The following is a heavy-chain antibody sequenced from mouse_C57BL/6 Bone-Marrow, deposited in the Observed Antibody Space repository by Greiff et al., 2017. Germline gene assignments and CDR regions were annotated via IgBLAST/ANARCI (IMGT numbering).Heavy chain of an antibody. CDR3: ARGVLLTRTGFDY. J-gene: IGHJ2*01. CDR1: GYAFSSSW. D-gene: IGHD1-1*01. Sequence: QAQLKESGPELVKPGASVKISCKASGYAFSSSWMNWVKQRPGKGLEWIGRIYPGDGDTNYNGKFKGKATLTADKSSSTAYMQLSSLTSEDSAVYFCARGVLLTRTGFDYWGQGTTLTVSS. V-gene: IGHV1-82*01. CDR2: IYPGDGDT.